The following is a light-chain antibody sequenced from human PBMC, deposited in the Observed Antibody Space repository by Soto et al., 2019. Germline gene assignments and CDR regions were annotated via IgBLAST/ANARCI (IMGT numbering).Light chain of an antibody. V-gene: IGKV1-9*01. CDR3: QQLNSYPFT. J-gene: IGKJ3*01. Sequence: DIQLTQSPSFLSASVGDRVTITCRAGQGVSSYLAWYQQKPGRAPKLLIYAASTLQSGVPSRFSGSGSGAEFTLTNSSLQPEDFATYYCQQLNSYPFTFGRGTKVDI. CDR2: AAS. CDR1: QGVSSY.